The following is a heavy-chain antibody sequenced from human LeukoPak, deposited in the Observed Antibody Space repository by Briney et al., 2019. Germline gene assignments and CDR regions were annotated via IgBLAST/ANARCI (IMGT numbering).Heavy chain of an antibody. D-gene: IGHD4-23*01. J-gene: IGHJ4*02. CDR2: IYPGDSDI. V-gene: IGHV5-51*01. Sequence: GESLKISCKGSGYSFTSFWIGWVRQMPWKGLDWMGIIYPGDSDIRYSPSFQGQVTISADKSISTAYLQWSSLKASGTAMYYCARQFGGNSEFDYWGQGTLVTVSS. CDR3: ARQFGGNSEFDY. CDR1: GYSFTSFW.